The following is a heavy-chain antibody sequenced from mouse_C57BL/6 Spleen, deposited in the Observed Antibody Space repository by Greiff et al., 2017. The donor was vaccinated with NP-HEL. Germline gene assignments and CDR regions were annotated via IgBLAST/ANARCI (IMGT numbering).Heavy chain of an antibody. D-gene: IGHD1-1*01. CDR2: INPNNGGT. J-gene: IGHJ3*01. V-gene: IGHV1-18*01. CDR3: ARHYYGSSLAWFAY. CDR1: GYTFTDYN. Sequence: VQLQQSGPELVKPGASVKIPCKASGYTFTDYNMDWVKQSHGKSLEWIGDINPNNGGTIYNQNFKGKATLTVEKSSSTANMELRILTSEDTGVYYGARHYYGSSLAWFAYWGQGTLVTVSA.